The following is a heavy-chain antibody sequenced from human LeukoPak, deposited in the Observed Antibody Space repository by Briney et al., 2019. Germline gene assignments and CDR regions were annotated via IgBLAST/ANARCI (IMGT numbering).Heavy chain of an antibody. CDR2: INPNTGGT. CDR1: GYSFTGFY. D-gene: IGHD2-2*01. CDR3: ARHHRFCKTTSCEITGIDY. Sequence: GASVKVSCKASGYSFTGFYIHWVRQAPGQGLEWVGWINPNTGGTKYAQKFQGRVTMTRDTSIRTAYMEMSSLRSDDTAVYYCARHHRFCKTTSCEITGIDYWGQGTLVTVSS. J-gene: IGHJ4*02. V-gene: IGHV1-2*02.